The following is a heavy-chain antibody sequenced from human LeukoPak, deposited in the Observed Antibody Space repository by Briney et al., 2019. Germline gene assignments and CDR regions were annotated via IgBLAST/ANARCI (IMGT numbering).Heavy chain of an antibody. CDR3: ARAHVDYYDSSGLGYFDY. J-gene: IGHJ4*02. D-gene: IGHD3-22*01. CDR1: GGTFSSYT. CDR2: IIPILGIA. Sequence: SVKVSXKASGGTFSSYTISWVRQAPGQGLEWMGRIIPILGIANYAQKFQGRVTITTDESTSTAYMELSSLRSEDTAVYYCARAHVDYYDSSGLGYFDYWGQGTLVTVSS. V-gene: IGHV1-69*16.